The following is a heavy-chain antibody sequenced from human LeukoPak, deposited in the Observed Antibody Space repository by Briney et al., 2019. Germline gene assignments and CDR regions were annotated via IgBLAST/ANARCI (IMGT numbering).Heavy chain of an antibody. Sequence: PGGSLGLSCAASGFTFSSYAMHWVRQAPGKGLEWVAVLSYDGSNKYYADSVKGRFTISRDNSKNTLYLQMNSLRAEDTAVYYCARGGYFDSSGYRIDHWGQGTLVTVSS. D-gene: IGHD3-22*01. CDR2: LSYDGSNK. CDR3: ARGGYFDSSGYRIDH. V-gene: IGHV3-30-3*01. CDR1: GFTFSSYA. J-gene: IGHJ4*02.